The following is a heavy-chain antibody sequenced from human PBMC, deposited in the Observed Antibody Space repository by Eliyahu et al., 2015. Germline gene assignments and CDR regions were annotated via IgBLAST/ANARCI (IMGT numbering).Heavy chain of an antibody. D-gene: IGHD2-2*01. CDR2: IYWDDDK. V-gene: IGHV2-5*02. CDR3: AHKLPAAPYFDP. Sequence: QITLKESGPTLVKPTQTLTLTXXFSGFXPSTSGVGVGWXRXPPGKALEWRALIYWDDDKRYSPSLKSRLTITKDTSKNQVVLTMTNMDPVDTATYYCAHKLPAAPYFDPWGQGTLVTVSS. J-gene: IGHJ5*02. CDR1: GFXPSTSGVG.